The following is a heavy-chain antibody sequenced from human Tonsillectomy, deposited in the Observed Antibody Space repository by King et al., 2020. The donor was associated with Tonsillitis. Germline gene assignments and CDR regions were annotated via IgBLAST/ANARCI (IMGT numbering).Heavy chain of an antibody. J-gene: IGHJ3*02. CDR1: GFTFSSYW. D-gene: IGHD2-2*01. CDR2: IKHDGSDK. V-gene: IGHV3-7*03. CDR3: EVVPAAGDAFDM. Sequence: DVQLVESGGGLVQPGGSLRLSCVASGFTFSSYWMSWVRQAPGKGLEWVASIKHDGSDKYYVDSVKGRFTISRDNAKNSLFLQMNSLRAEDTAVYYCEVVPAAGDAFDMWGQGTMVTVSS.